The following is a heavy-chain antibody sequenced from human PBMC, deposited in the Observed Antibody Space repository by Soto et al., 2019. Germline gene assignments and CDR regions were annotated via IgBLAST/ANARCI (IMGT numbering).Heavy chain of an antibody. V-gene: IGHV4-4*07. D-gene: IGHD1-7*01. CDR3: ARDRIAGTYNYNWFDP. CDR2: IYTSGST. J-gene: IGHJ5*02. CDR1: GGSISSYY. Sequence: QVQLQESGPGLVKPSETLSLTCTVSGGSISSYYWSWIRQPAGKGLEWVGRIYTSGSTNYNPSLKSRVTMSVDTSKNQFSLKLSSVTAADTAVYSCARDRIAGTYNYNWFDPWGKGTLVTFSS.